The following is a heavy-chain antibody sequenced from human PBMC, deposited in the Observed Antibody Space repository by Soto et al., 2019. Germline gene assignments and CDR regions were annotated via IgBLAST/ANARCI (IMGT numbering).Heavy chain of an antibody. CDR2: IYYSGST. D-gene: IGHD2-8*02. V-gene: IGHV4-59*01. CDR1: GGSISSYY. CDR3: ARKVLAFDY. Sequence: PSETLSLTCTVSGGSISSYYWSWIRQPPGKGLEWIGYIYYSGSTNYNPSLKSRVTISVDTSKNQFSLKLSSVAAADTAVYYCARKVLAFDYWGQGTLVTVSS. J-gene: IGHJ4*02.